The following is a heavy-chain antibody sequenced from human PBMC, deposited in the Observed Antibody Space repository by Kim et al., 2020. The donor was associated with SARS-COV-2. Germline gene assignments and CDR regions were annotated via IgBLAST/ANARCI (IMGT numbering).Heavy chain of an antibody. Sequence: YAGSVRGRFTISRDIPKNTLYLQMNSLGSEDTALYYCAKDPWNYLRWAFDIWGQGTTVTVSS. V-gene: IGHV3-23*01. J-gene: IGHJ3*02. D-gene: IGHD1-7*01. CDR3: AKDPWNYLRWAFDI.